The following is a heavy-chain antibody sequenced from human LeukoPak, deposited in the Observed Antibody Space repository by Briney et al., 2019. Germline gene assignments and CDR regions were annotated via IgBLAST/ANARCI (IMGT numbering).Heavy chain of an antibody. CDR2: ISSSGSTI. CDR3: ARGPMVRGIFDY. V-gene: IGHV3-48*03. D-gene: IGHD3-10*01. CDR1: GFTFSSYE. Sequence: PGGSLRLSCAASGFTFSSYEMNWVRQAPGKGLEWASYISSSGSTIYYADSVKGRFTISRDNAKNSLYLQMNSLRAEDTAVYYCARGPMVRGIFDYWGQGTLVTVSS. J-gene: IGHJ4*02.